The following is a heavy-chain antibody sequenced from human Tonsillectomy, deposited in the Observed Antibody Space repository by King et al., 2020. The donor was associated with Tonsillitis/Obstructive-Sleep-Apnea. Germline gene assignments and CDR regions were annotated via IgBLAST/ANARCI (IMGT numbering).Heavy chain of an antibody. Sequence: QFTLKESGPTLVKPTQTLTLTCTFSGFSLSTSGVGVGWIRQPPGKALEWLAVIYWDDDKRDSPSLKSRLTITKDTSKNQVVLTMTNMDPVDTATYDCAHRRLRYCSSTSFSDCYFDLWGRGTLVTVSS. CDR3: AHRRLRYCSSTSFSDCYFDL. D-gene: IGHD2-2*01. J-gene: IGHJ2*01. CDR1: GFSLSTSGVG. V-gene: IGHV2-5*02. CDR2: IYWDDDK.